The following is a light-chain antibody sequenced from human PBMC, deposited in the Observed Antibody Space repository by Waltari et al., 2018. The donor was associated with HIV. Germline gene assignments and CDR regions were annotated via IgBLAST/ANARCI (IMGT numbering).Light chain of an antibody. J-gene: IGLJ2*01. V-gene: IGLV3-21*02. CDR3: QVWDSSSDHVV. CDR1: NIGSKS. Sequence: SYVLTPPPSVSVAPGQKARIPCGGHNIGSKSLHWYQQKPGQAPVLVVYDDSDRPSGIPERFSGSNSGNTATLTINRVEAGDEADYYCQVWDSSSDHVVFGGGTKLTVL. CDR2: DDS.